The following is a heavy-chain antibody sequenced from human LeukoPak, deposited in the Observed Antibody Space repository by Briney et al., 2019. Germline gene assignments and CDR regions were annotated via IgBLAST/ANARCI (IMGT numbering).Heavy chain of an antibody. J-gene: IGHJ4*02. CDR1: GGSISSGGYY. CDR3: ARGGSGSIDY. V-gene: IGHV4-31*03. Sequence: SETLSLTCTVSGGSISSGGYYWSWLRQHPGKGLEWIGYIYYSGSTYYNPSLKSRVTISVDTSKNQFSLKLSSVTAADTAVYYCARGGSGSIDYWGQGTLVTVSS. CDR2: IYYSGST. D-gene: IGHD3-10*01.